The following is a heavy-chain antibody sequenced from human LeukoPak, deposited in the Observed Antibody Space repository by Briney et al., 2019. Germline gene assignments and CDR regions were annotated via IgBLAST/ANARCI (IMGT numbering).Heavy chain of an antibody. J-gene: IGHJ4*02. CDR3: AREAQMTWEAAAGPFDY. D-gene: IGHD6-13*01. CDR2: ISYDGSNK. CDR1: GFTFSSYA. Sequence: GGSLRLSCAASGFTFSSYAMHWVRQAPGKGLEWVAVISYDGSNKYYADSVKGRFTISRDNSKNTLYLQMNSLRAEDTAVYYCAREAQMTWEAAAGPFDYWGQGTLVTVSS. V-gene: IGHV3-30-3*01.